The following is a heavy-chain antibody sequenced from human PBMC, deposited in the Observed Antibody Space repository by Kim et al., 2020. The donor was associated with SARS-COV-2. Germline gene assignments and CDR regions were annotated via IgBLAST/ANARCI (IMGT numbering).Heavy chain of an antibody. CDR1: GFTFSDYY. J-gene: IGHJ4*02. V-gene: IGHV3-11*05. Sequence: GGSLRLSCAASGFTFSDYYMSWIRQAPGKGLEWVSYISSSSSYTNYADSVKGRFTISRDNAKNSLYLQMNSLRAEDTAVYYCARDRYDYVWGSYWELYYFDYWGQGTLVTVSS. D-gene: IGHD3-16*01. CDR2: ISSSSSYT. CDR3: ARDRYDYVWGSYWELYYFDY.